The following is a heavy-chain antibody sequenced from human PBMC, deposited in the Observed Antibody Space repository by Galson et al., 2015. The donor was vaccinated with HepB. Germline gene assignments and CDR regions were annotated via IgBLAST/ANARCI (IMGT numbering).Heavy chain of an antibody. J-gene: IGHJ6*02. D-gene: IGHD4/OR15-4a*01. CDR1: EFTFGGSA. V-gene: IGHV3-49*03. CDR3: ARKIASPDYDYYGLDV. CDR2: IRTNAYGGTT. Sequence: SLRLACATFEFTFGGSAMSWFRQAPGKGLEWIGFIRTNAYGGTTEHVASVKGKFIILRDDFERIAYLQMNSLTIDDTAVYYCARKIASPDYDYYGLDVWGQGTTVTVS.